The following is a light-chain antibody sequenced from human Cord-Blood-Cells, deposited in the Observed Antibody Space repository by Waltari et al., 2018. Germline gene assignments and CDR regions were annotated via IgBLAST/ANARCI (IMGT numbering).Light chain of an antibody. CDR2: GAS. CDR3: QQYKNWPWT. CDR1: RSVISN. Sequence: EIVMTQSPATLSVSPGERATLSCRASRSVISNLARYQQKPVQAPRLLINGASTRATGIPARFSGSWSGTEFNLTISSLQAEDFAVYYWQQYKNWPWTFGQGTKVETK. J-gene: IGKJ1*01. V-gene: IGKV3-15*01.